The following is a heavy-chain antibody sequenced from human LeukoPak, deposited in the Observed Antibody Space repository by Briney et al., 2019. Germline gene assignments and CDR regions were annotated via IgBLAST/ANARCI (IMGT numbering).Heavy chain of an antibody. Sequence: GGTLRLSCAASGFPFSSHGMSWVRQAPGKGLEWVSGIIGGGGSTYYADSVKGRFTISGDNSRNTLFLQMNSLRAEDTAVYYCAKAPVTTCSGAYCYPFDYWSQGTLVTVSS. J-gene: IGHJ4*02. CDR3: AKAPVTTCSGAYCYPFDY. CDR2: IIGGGGST. D-gene: IGHD2-15*01. V-gene: IGHV3-23*01. CDR1: GFPFSSHG.